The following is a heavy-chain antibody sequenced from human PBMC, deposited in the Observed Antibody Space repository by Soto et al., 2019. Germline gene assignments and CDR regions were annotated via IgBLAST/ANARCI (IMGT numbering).Heavy chain of an antibody. CDR3: ARDRDWNYEY. J-gene: IGHJ4*02. CDR1: GFTVSSYW. Sequence: GGSLRLSCAASGFTVSSYWMSWVRQAPGKGLEWVANIKQDGSEKYYVDSVKGRFTISRDNAKNSLYLQMNSLRAEDTAVYYCARDRDWNYEYWGQGTLVTVSS. D-gene: IGHD1-7*01. V-gene: IGHV3-7*01. CDR2: IKQDGSEK.